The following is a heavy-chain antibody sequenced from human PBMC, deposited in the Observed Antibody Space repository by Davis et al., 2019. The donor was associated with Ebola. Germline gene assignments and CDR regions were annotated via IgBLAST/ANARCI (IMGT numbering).Heavy chain of an antibody. D-gene: IGHD2-2*01. CDR3: ARGNIGVVPAAIYNWFDP. CDR2: IYHSGTT. V-gene: IGHV4-30-2*01. J-gene: IGHJ5*02. CDR1: GGSISSGGYS. Sequence: QTLSLTCAVSGGSISSGGYSWSWIRHPPGKGLEWLGYIYHSGTTYYHPSLKSRVTISVDRSKNQFSLKLSSLTAADTAVYYGARGNIGVVPAAIYNWFDPWGQGTLVTVSS.